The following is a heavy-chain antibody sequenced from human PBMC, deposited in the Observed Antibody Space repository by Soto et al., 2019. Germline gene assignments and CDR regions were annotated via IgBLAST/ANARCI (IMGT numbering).Heavy chain of an antibody. CDR2: ISPNSGNT. CDR3: VKARDSNSWACRDV. Sequence: QVHLVQSGAEVKKPGASVNVSCKTSGYTFTRNGISWVRQAPGQGLEWMGWISPNSGNTRYAQKLQDRVIMTTDTSPSTAYMELRSLRSDDTAVYYCVKARDSNSWACRDVWGPGTTVTVSS. D-gene: IGHD3-22*01. V-gene: IGHV1-18*01. J-gene: IGHJ6*02. CDR1: GYTFTRNG.